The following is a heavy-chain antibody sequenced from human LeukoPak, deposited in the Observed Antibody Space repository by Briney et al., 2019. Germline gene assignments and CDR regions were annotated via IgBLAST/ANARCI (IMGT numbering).Heavy chain of an antibody. J-gene: IGHJ4*02. D-gene: IGHD2-15*01. Sequence: GGSLRLSCAASGFTFSNAWMSWVRQAPGKGLEWVGRIKSRRDGGATDYAAPVKGRFTISRDDSKNTLYLQMNSLKTEDTAVYYCSLRYCTGGSCPGYWGQGTLVTVSS. CDR1: GFTFSNAW. V-gene: IGHV3-15*01. CDR2: IKSRRDGGAT. CDR3: SLRYCTGGSCPGY.